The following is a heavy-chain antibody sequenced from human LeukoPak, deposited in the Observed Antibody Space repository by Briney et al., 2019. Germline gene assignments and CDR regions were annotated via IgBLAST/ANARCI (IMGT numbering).Heavy chain of an antibody. CDR1: GFTFSSYG. V-gene: IGHV3-23*01. J-gene: IGHJ6*03. CDR3: SKGAPILRGDMDV. Sequence: GGTLRLSCAASGFTFSSYGMTWVRQAPGKGLEWVSGISGSGGSTYYADSVKGRFTISRDNSKNTVFLAMNSLRIEDAALYFCSKGAPILRGDMDVWGTGTTVTISS. CDR2: ISGSGGST. D-gene: IGHD3-10*01.